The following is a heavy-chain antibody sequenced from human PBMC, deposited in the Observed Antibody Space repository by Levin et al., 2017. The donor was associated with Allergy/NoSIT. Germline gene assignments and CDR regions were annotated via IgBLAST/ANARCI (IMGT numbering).Heavy chain of an antibody. CDR2: ISGSGGGT. CDR1: GFTFSSYA. J-gene: IGHJ6*02. V-gene: IGHV3-23*01. D-gene: IGHD3-10*01. Sequence: QPGGSLRLSCAASGFTFSSYAMSWVRQAPGKGLEWVSLISGSGGGTYYADSVKGRFIISRDNSKNTLDLQMNSLRAEDTAVYYCAKELYGSGSGLYYYGMDVWGQGTTVTVSS. CDR3: AKELYGSGSGLYYYGMDV.